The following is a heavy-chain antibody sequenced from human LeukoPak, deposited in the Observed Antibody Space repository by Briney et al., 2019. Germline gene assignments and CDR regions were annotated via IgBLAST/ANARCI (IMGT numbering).Heavy chain of an antibody. CDR2: ISAYNGNT. CDR3: ARDDALVATGSFDY. CDR1: GYTFTSYG. Sequence: GGSVKVSCKASGYTFTSYGISWVRQAPGQGLEWMGWISAYNGNTNYAQKLQGRVTMTTDTSTSTAYMELRSLRSDDTAVYYCARDDALVATGSFDYWGQGTLVTVSS. D-gene: IGHD5-12*01. J-gene: IGHJ4*02. V-gene: IGHV1-18*01.